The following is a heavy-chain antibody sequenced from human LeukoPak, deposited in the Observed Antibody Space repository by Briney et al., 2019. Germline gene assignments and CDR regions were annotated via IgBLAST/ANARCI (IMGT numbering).Heavy chain of an antibody. Sequence: SQTLSLTCTVSGGSISSGRYYWSWIRQPAGKGLEWIGRIYTSGSTNYNPSLKSRVTISVDTSKNQFSLKLSSVTAADTAVYYCARDYYDFWSGYLPYNWFDPWGQGTLVTVSS. CDR2: IYTSGST. J-gene: IGHJ5*02. D-gene: IGHD3-3*01. CDR3: ARDYYDFWSGYLPYNWFDP. V-gene: IGHV4-61*02. CDR1: GGSISSGRYY.